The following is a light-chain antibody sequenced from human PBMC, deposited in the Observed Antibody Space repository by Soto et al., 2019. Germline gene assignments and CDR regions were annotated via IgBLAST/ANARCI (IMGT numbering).Light chain of an antibody. Sequence: EIVLTQSPGTLSLSPGERATLSCRASQSVSSSYLAWYQQKPGQAPRLLIYGASSRATGIPDRFTGSWSGTDFTLTISRLEPEDFAVYYCQQYGNSPITFGQGTRREIK. CDR2: GAS. CDR3: QQYGNSPIT. V-gene: IGKV3-20*01. J-gene: IGKJ5*01. CDR1: QSVSSSY.